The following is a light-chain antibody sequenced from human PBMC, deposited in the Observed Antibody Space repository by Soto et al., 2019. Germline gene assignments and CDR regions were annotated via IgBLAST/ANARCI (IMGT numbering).Light chain of an antibody. J-gene: IGKJ1*01. V-gene: IGKV1-5*01. Sequence: DIQMTQSPATLSASVGDRVTITCRASQSLSGWLAWYQQKPGKAPKLLIYDASSLESGVPSRFSGSGSGTEFALTISSLQPDDFATYYCQQYHSYPWTFGQGTKVEIK. CDR1: QSLSGW. CDR2: DAS. CDR3: QQYHSYPWT.